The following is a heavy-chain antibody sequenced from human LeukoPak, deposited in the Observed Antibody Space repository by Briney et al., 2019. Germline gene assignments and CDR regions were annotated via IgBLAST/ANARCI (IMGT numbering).Heavy chain of an antibody. V-gene: IGHV4-59*01. CDR3: ARMVGWGARRYYYYYMDV. J-gene: IGHJ6*03. CDR2: IYYSGST. CDR1: GGSLSSYY. Sequence: SETLSLTCTVSGGSLSSYYWSWIRQPLGKGLEWIGYIYYSGSTNYNPSLKSRVTISVDTSKNQFSLKLSSVTAADTAVYYCARMVGWGARRYYYYYMDVWGKGTTVTISS. D-gene: IGHD1-26*01.